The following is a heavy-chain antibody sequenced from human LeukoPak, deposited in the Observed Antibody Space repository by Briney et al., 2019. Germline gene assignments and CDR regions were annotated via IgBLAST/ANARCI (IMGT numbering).Heavy chain of an antibody. CDR1: GYTFTGYY. Sequence: ASVNVSCKASGYTFTGYYMHWVRQAPGQGLEWMGRINPNSGGTNYAQKFQGRVTMTRDTSISTAYMELSRLRSDDTAVYYCARMKMATQTLDWGQGTLVTVSS. CDR2: INPNSGGT. CDR3: ARMKMATQTLD. V-gene: IGHV1-2*06. J-gene: IGHJ4*02. D-gene: IGHD5-24*01.